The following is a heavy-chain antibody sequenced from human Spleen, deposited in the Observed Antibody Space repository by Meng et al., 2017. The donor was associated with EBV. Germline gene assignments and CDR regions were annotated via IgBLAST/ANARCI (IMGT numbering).Heavy chain of an antibody. J-gene: IGHJ4*02. CDR3: VHTSTPSSWQPDF. Sequence: QITLKESGPALMKPRQSLMLTCRFSGFSLDTVGVAVGWIRQPPGKPLEWLALIYWDDDKRYSPSLETRLTITRGPSRNQVTLTMTNVDPADTGTYFCVHTSTPSSWQPDFWGQGTLVTVSS. CDR1: GFSLDTVGVA. D-gene: IGHD6-13*01. V-gene: IGHV2-5*02. CDR2: IYWDDDK.